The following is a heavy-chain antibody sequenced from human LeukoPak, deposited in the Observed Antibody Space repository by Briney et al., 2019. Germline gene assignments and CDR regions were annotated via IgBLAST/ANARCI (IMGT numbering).Heavy chain of an antibody. J-gene: IGHJ5*02. CDR3: ARGDCSGGSCYTS. CDR1: GYTFTGYY. CDR2: INPNSGGT. D-gene: IGHD2-15*01. V-gene: IGHV1-2*02. Sequence: ASVKVSCKASGYTFTGYYMHWARQAPGQGLEWMGWINPNSGGTNYAQKFQGRVTITRDTSASTAYMELSSLRSEDMAVYYCARGDCSGGSCYTSWGQGTLVTVSS.